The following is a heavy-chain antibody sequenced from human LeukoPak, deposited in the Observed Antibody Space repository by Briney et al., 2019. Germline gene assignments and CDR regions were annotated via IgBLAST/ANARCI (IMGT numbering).Heavy chain of an antibody. J-gene: IGHJ4*02. CDR3: AKDYGSATGTDY. Sequence: GGSLRLSCAASRFIFSTYAMTWVRQAPGKGLEWVSAISGSGGSTYYADSVKGRFTISRDNSKNTLYLQMNSLRAEDTAVYYCAKDYGSATGTDYWGQGTLVTVSS. CDR1: RFIFSTYA. D-gene: IGHD4-17*01. CDR2: ISGSGGST. V-gene: IGHV3-23*01.